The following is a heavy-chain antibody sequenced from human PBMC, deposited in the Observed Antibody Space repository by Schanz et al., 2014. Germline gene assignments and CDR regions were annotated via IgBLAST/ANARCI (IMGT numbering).Heavy chain of an antibody. CDR3: ARDKGGYYPFDY. D-gene: IGHD3-3*01. CDR1: GFTFSNYD. V-gene: IGHV3-13*05. Sequence: EVQLVESGGGLVQPGGSLRLSCAASGFTFSNYDMHWVRQAIGKGLEWVSGIGPASDPYYAGSVKGRFTISRENGKNSVYLQMHSLRAEDTAVYYCARDKGGYYPFDYWGQGTLVTVSS. CDR2: IGPASDP. J-gene: IGHJ4*02.